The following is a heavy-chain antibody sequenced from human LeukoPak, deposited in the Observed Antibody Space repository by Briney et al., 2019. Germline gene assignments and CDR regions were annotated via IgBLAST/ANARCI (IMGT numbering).Heavy chain of an antibody. CDR2: IYHGGST. CDR3: ARAVGGVTTGDGAFDV. CDR1: GGSISSGYS. J-gene: IGHJ3*01. Sequence: PSETLSLTCAVSGGSISSGYSWTWIRQPPGKGLEWIAYIYHGGSTSYNPSLKSRVTISVDRSKNQFSLKLSSVTAADTAVYYCARAVGGVTTGDGAFDVWGQGTMVTVSS. V-gene: IGHV4-30-2*01. D-gene: IGHD4-17*01.